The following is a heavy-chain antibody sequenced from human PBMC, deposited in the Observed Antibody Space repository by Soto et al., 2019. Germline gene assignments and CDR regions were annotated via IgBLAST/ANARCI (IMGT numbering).Heavy chain of an antibody. CDR3: ARYSGSYGMDV. J-gene: IGHJ6*02. D-gene: IGHD1-26*01. Sequence: ETLSLSCAASGFTFSSYAMSWVRQAPGKGLEWVSAISGSGGSTYYADSVKGRFTISRDNAKNSLYLQMNSLRAEDTAVYYCARYSGSYGMDVWGQGTTVTVSS. CDR1: GFTFSSYA. V-gene: IGHV3-23*01. CDR2: ISGSGGST.